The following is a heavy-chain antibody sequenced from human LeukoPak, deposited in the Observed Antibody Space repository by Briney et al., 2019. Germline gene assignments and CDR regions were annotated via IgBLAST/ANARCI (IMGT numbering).Heavy chain of an antibody. CDR1: GYTFTHYY. CDR2: INPKNGGT. CDR3: GKSEYTYGLNS. D-gene: IGHD5-18*01. Sequence: GASVKGSCKASGYTFTHYYLHWVRQAPGQGLEWMGWINPKNGGTKFPRKFQDRVTMTRDTSISTVYMQLSSLTSDDTAIYYCGKSEYTYGLNSWGQGTLVTVSS. J-gene: IGHJ4*02. V-gene: IGHV1-2*02.